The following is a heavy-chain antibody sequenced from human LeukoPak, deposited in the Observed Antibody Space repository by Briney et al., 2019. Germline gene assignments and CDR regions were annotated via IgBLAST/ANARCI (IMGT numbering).Heavy chain of an antibody. CDR3: AKSRISRGGLDAFSV. Sequence: GGSQRLFYAASEHIHILYYTRGARQAPAKGRECGSDISGRGDRTHYADSLKGRFTISRDNSKNTMYLQMNSLRAEDTAVYYCAKSRISRGGLDAFSVWGQGTMVTVSS. CDR1: EHIHILYY. V-gene: IGHV3-23*01. CDR2: ISGRGDRT. J-gene: IGHJ3*01. D-gene: IGHD2-15*01.